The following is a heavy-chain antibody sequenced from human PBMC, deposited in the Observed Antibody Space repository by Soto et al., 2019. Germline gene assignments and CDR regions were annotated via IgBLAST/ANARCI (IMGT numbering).Heavy chain of an antibody. CDR2: IYYSGST. CDR1: NGSISSSGYY. CDR3: AGGSSKSWFDP. Sequence: QVQRQESGPGLAKPSQTLSLTCNVSNGSISSSGYYWSWIRQHPGQGLEWIGYIYYSGSTYYNPSLKSRVTISVDTSKNQFSLKLGSVTAADTAIYYCAGGSSKSWFDPWGQGTLVTVSS. J-gene: IGHJ5*02. V-gene: IGHV4-31*03. D-gene: IGHD6-6*01.